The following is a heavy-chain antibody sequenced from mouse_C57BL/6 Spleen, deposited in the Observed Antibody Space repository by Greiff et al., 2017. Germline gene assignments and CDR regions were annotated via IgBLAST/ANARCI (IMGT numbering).Heavy chain of an antibody. CDR2: IYPGGGYT. V-gene: IGHV1-63*01. Sequence: VQLQQSGAELVRPGTSVKMSCKASGYTFTNYWIGWAKQRPGHGLEWIGDIYPGGGYTNYNEKFKGKATLTADKSSSTAYMQVSSLTSEDSAIYYCARTPSSELGYAMDYWGQGTSVTVSS. CDR1: GYTFTNYW. D-gene: IGHD3-2*02. J-gene: IGHJ4*01. CDR3: ARTPSSELGYAMDY.